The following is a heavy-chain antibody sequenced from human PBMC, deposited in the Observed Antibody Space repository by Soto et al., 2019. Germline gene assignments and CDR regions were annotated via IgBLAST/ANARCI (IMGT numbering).Heavy chain of an antibody. CDR1: GGTFSRFG. V-gene: IGHV1-69*12. D-gene: IGHD6-19*01. CDR2: IIPIFGKG. CDR3: ARVAGPDFSHYYGIDV. Sequence: QVPLVQSGAEGKKPGSSVKVSCKASGGTFSRFGISWVRQAPGQGLEWMGGIIPIFGKGDYAPKFRGRVTFTADEVTTTVYMEMSSLSSGDTAVYYCARVAGPDFSHYYGIDVWGQGTTVTVSS. J-gene: IGHJ6*02.